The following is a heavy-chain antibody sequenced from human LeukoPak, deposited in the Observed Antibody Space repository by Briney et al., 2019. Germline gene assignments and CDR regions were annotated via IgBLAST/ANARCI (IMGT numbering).Heavy chain of an antibody. CDR3: ARDLGSPCSSSGGSCYSFGY. J-gene: IGHJ4*02. V-gene: IGHV3-7*05. CDR1: GFTFSSYW. D-gene: IGHD2-15*01. CDR2: IKQDGSEK. Sequence: GGSLRLSCAGSGFTFSSYWMSWVRQAPGKGLEWVANIKQDGSEKYYVDSVKGRFTISRDNAKNSLYLQMNSLRAEDTAVYYCARDLGSPCSSSGGSCYSFGYWGQGTLVTVSS.